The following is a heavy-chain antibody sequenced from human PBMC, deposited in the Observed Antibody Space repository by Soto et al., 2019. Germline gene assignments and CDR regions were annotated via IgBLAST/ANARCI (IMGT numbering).Heavy chain of an antibody. CDR1: GFTFSSYA. D-gene: IGHD3-16*01. J-gene: IGHJ6*02. CDR2: ISYDGSNK. Sequence: QVQLVESGGGVVQPGRSLRLSCAASGFTFSSYAMHWVRQAPGKGLEWVAVISYDGSNKYYADSVKGRFTISRDNSKNTLYLQMNSRRAEDTAVYYCARSPSPLWIWDYYYGMDVWGQGTTVTVSS. CDR3: ARSPSPLWIWDYYYGMDV. V-gene: IGHV3-30-3*01.